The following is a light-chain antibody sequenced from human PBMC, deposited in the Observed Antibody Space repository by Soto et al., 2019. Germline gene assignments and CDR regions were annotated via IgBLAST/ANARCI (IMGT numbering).Light chain of an antibody. CDR1: QYINTR. V-gene: IGKV3-20*01. CDR2: QTS. CDR3: QQYGSSGT. J-gene: IGKJ1*01. Sequence: EIVLTQSPATPSSFPGDRVTLSCRASQYINTRLAWYQHRPGQAPRLLIYQTSIRAAGIPDRFSGSGSGTDFTLTISRLEPEDFAVYYCQQYGSSGTFGQGTKVDIK.